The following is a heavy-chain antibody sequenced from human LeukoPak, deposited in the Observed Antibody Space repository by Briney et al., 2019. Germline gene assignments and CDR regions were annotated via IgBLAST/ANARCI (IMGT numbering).Heavy chain of an antibody. CDR1: GFTFSSYG. CDR2: IRYDGSNK. V-gene: IGHV3-30*02. CDR3: AKDQYPFSSWLRSAFDY. Sequence: PGGSLRLSCAASGFTFSSYGMHWVRQAPGKGLEWVAFIRYDGSNKYYADSVKGRFTISRDNSKNTLYLQMNSLRAEDTAVYYCAKDQYPFSSWLRSAFDYWGQGTLVTVSS. J-gene: IGHJ4*02. D-gene: IGHD5-12*01.